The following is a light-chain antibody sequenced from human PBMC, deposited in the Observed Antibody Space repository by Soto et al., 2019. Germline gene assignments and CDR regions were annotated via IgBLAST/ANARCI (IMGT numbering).Light chain of an antibody. J-gene: IGKJ4*01. CDR3: QQCRNWPLT. V-gene: IGKV3-15*01. CDR2: DAS. Sequence: EIVMTQSPATLSVSPGVGATLSCKASQNVYNNLAWYQQRHGQPPRLLIYDASTRATGISARFRGSGYGTEFTLTISSLQSEDFAVYFCQQCRNWPLTFGGGTKVEIK. CDR1: QNVYNN.